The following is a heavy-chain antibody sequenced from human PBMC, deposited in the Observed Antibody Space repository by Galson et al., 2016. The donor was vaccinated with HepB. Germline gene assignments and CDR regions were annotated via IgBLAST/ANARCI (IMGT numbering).Heavy chain of an antibody. D-gene: IGHD3-16*01. CDR3: ARAHYRSPFVGAYDI. V-gene: IGHV3-23*01. CDR1: GFTFSSYA. J-gene: IGHJ3*02. CDR2: IFGGGGTS. Sequence: SLRLSCAASGFTFSSYALPWVRQAPGQGLEWVSGIFGGGGTSYYADSVRGRFTISRDNSRNTLYVQMDTLRVEDSAVYYCARAHYRSPFVGAYDIWGQGTMVTVSS.